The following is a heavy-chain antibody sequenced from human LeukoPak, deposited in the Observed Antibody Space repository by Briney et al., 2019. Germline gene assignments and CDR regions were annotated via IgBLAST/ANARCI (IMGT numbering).Heavy chain of an antibody. D-gene: IGHD3-16*02. Sequence: GGSLRLSCAASGFTFSSYGMHWVRQAPGKGLEWVAVISYDGSNKYYADSVKGRFTISRDNSKNTLYLQMNSLRAEDTAVYYCAKDAESYRLNYYYYMDVWGKGTTVTISS. J-gene: IGHJ6*03. CDR2: ISYDGSNK. CDR1: GFTFSSYG. CDR3: AKDAESYRLNYYYYMDV. V-gene: IGHV3-30*18.